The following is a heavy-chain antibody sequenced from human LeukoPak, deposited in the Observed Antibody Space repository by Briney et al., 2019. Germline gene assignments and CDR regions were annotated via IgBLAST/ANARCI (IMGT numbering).Heavy chain of an antibody. CDR3: ARDPKLAAAGTGDAFDI. D-gene: IGHD6-13*01. CDR2: IIPIFDTP. J-gene: IGHJ3*02. V-gene: IGHV1-69*06. Sequence: SVKVSCKASGDTFSNYAISWLRQAPGQGLEWMGGIIPIFDTPNYAQKFQGRVTITAEKSTSTAYMELSSLRSEDTAVYYCARDPKLAAAGTGDAFDIWGQGTMVTVSS. CDR1: GDTFSNYA.